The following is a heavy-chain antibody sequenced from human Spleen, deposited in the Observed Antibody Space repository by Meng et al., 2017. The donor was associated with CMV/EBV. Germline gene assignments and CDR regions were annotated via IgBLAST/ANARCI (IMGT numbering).Heavy chain of an antibody. CDR2: FYYSGAT. D-gene: IGHD3/OR15-3a*01. CDR1: GGSISSSSYY. V-gene: IGHV4-39*06. CDR3: ARGRSRSGTGYLGP. J-gene: IGHJ5*02. Sequence: SETLSLTCTVSGGSISSSSYYWGWIRQPPGKGLEWIGSFYYSGATYYNPSLKSRVTISVDSSKKQFLLNLSSVTAADTGVYYCARGRSRSGTGYLGPWGQGTLVTVSS.